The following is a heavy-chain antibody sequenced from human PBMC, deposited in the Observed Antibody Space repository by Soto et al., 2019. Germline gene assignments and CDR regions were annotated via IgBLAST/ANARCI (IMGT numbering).Heavy chain of an antibody. V-gene: IGHV3-23*01. D-gene: IGHD6-13*01. CDR2: ISSSGLNT. J-gene: IGHJ3*02. CDR3: AKDFSRWGRPDAFDI. Sequence: LRLSFEASGFTFSYYAMNWVRQAPGKGLEWVSVISSSGLNTDYADSVKGRFTISRDNSKNTLSLQMNSLRAEDTAVYYCAKDFSRWGRPDAFDIWGQGTVVTVSS. CDR1: GFTFSYYA.